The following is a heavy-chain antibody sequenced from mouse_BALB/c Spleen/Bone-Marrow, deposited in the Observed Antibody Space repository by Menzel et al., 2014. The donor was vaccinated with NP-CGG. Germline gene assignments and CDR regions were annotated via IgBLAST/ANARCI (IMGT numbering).Heavy chain of an antibody. CDR1: GFTFSSNG. V-gene: IGHV5-9-2*01. J-gene: IGHJ2*01. CDR2: ISGGGNYT. Sequence: LQQSGGGLVKPGGSLKLSCAASGFTFSSNGMPWVRQTPEKRLEWVATISGGGNYTYYPDSVKGRFTISRDNAKNNLYLQMSSLRSEDTALYYCARNYYGYDGYFDYWGQGTTLTVSS. CDR3: ARNYYGYDGYFDY. D-gene: IGHD2-2*01.